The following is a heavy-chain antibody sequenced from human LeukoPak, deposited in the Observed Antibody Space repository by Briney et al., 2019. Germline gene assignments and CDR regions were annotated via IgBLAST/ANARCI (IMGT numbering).Heavy chain of an antibody. Sequence: ASVKVSCKASGYTFTVFYMHWVRQAPGQGLEWMGWINPNSGGTSYAQKFQGRVTMTRDTSISTAYMELSRLKSDDTAVYYCARVGCYGPGSYCGWFDSWGQGTLVTVSS. CDR3: ARVGCYGPGSYCGWFDS. D-gene: IGHD3-10*01. V-gene: IGHV1-2*02. CDR1: GYTFTVFY. CDR2: INPNSGGT. J-gene: IGHJ5*01.